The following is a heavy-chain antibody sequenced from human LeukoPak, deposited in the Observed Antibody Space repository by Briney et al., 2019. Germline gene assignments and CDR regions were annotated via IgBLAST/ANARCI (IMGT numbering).Heavy chain of an antibody. CDR1: GFTVSSNY. V-gene: IGHV3-53*01. Sequence: GGSLRLSCAASGFTVSSNYMSWVRQAPGKGLEWVSVIYSGGSTYYADSVKGRFTISRDNSKNTLYLQMNSLRAEDTAVYYCAKAQGGIAVVKRVDYWGQGTLVTVSS. D-gene: IGHD6-19*01. CDR2: IYSGGST. J-gene: IGHJ4*02. CDR3: AKAQGGIAVVKRVDY.